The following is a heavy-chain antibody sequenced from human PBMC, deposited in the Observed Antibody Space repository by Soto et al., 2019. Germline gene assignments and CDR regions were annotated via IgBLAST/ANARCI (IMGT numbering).Heavy chain of an antibody. V-gene: IGHV1-18*01. CDR2: ISDYNGNT. CDR3: ARERSGSYPLSP. J-gene: IGHJ5*02. CDR1: GYTFTIYG. Sequence: QVQLVQSGAEVKKPGASVKVSCKASGYTFTIYGISWVRQAPGQGLEWMGWISDYNGNTNYAQKSQGRVTMTTATSTSTAYMELRSLRSDDPAIYYCARERSGSYPLSPWGQGTLVTVSS. D-gene: IGHD3-10*01.